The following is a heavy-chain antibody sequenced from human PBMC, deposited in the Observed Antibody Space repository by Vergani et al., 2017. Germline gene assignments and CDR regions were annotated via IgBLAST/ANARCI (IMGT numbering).Heavy chain of an antibody. CDR1: GFTFSSHG. J-gene: IGHJ5*01. Sequence: QVQLVESEGGVVQPGRSLTLSCVASGFTFSSHGMHWVRQAPGKGLEWVAVIWYDGSNKYYGDSVKGRFTISRYNSKNTVFLQMNNLRADDAGVYYCVRTEYCTGIACNTRFDSWGQGALVTVSS. D-gene: IGHD2-8*02. CDR3: VRTEYCTGIACNTRFDS. V-gene: IGHV3-33*01. CDR2: IWYDGSNK.